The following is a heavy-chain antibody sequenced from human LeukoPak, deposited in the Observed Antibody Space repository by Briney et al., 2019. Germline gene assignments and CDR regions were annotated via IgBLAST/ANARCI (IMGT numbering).Heavy chain of an antibody. CDR3: ARDYYDSPEV. D-gene: IGHD3-22*01. CDR1: GGSISSGSYY. J-gene: IGHJ3*01. CDR2: IYTSGST. V-gene: IGHV4-61*02. Sequence: SETLSLTCTVSGGSISSGSYYWSWIRQPAGKGLEWIGRIYTSGSTNYNPSLKSRVTMSVDTSKNQFSLKLSSVTAADTAVYYCARDYYDSPEVWGQGTMVTVSS.